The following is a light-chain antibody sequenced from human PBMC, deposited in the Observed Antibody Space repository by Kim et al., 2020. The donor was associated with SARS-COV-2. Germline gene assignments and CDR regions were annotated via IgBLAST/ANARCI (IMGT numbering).Light chain of an antibody. Sequence: SPGERATPSCRAGQSIRNNSAWYQNKPGQAPRLLIYGASTRATGIPARFSGSGSGTEFTLTISSLQSEDFAVYYCQQYSDWPPLTFGSGTKVDIK. CDR3: QQYSDWPPLT. CDR1: QSIRNN. CDR2: GAS. J-gene: IGKJ4*01. V-gene: IGKV3-15*01.